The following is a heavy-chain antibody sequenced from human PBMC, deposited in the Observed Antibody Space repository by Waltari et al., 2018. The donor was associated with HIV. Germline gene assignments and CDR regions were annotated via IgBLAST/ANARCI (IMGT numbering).Heavy chain of an antibody. V-gene: IGHV1-2*02. J-gene: IGHJ3*02. D-gene: IGHD2-15*01. CDR3: ANGVVVVAATQETDAFDI. Sequence: QVQLVQSGAEVKKPGASVKVSCQASGYTFTGYYMHWVRQAPGQGLEWMGWINPMSGGTNYAQKFQGRVTMTRDTSISTAYMEVSRLRSDDTAVYYCANGVVVVAATQETDAFDIWGQGTMVTVSS. CDR2: INPMSGGT. CDR1: GYTFTGYY.